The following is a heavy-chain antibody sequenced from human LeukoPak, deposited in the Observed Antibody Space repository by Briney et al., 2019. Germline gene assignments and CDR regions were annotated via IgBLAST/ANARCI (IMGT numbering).Heavy chain of an antibody. D-gene: IGHD3-10*01. CDR1: GGSISSYY. CDR2: IYYSGST. V-gene: IGHV4-59*01. J-gene: IGHJ5*02. Sequence: SETLSLTCTVSGGSISSYYWSWIRQPPGKGLEWIGYIYYSGSTNYNPSLKSRVTISVDTSKNQFSLKLSSVTAADTAVYYCARVGDMVRGVTHNWFDPWGQGTLATVSS. CDR3: ARVGDMVRGVTHNWFDP.